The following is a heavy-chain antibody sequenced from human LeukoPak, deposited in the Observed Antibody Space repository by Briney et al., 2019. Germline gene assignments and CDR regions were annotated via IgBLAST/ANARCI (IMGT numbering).Heavy chain of an antibody. D-gene: IGHD3-22*01. CDR2: INPNNGDT. Sequence: ASVKVSCKASGYLLTGFYVHWVRQVPGQGLEWMGWINPNNGDTKSAPKFQGRVAMTRVTSSNIAYMEMRGLTPDDTALYYCARRSEGYYDSSGYYSAYWGQATLVTVSS. CDR3: ARRSEGYYDSSGYYSAY. J-gene: IGHJ4*02. CDR1: GYLLTGFY. V-gene: IGHV1-2*02.